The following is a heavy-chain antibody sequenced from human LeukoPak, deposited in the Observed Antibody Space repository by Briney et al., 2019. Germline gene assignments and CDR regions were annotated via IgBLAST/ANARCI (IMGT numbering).Heavy chain of an antibody. D-gene: IGHD6-13*01. CDR2: INHSGST. J-gene: IGHJ4*02. Sequence: PSETRSLTCAVYGGSFSGYYWSWSRQPPGKGLEWIGEINHSGSTNYNPSLKSRVTISVDTSKNQFSLKLSSVTAADTAVYYCARDLGIAAALWYFDYWGQGTLVTVSS. CDR1: GGSFSGYY. V-gene: IGHV4-34*01. CDR3: ARDLGIAAALWYFDY.